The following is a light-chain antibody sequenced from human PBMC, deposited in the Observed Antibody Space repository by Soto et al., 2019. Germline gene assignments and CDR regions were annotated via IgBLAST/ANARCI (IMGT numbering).Light chain of an antibody. V-gene: IGKV3-20*01. CDR2: GAS. CDR3: QHYSSSPPEFT. CDR1: QSVSSSY. Sequence: MVLTQSPGTLSLSPGERATLACRASQSVSSSYLAWYQQRPGQAPRLLIFGASYRSTGIPDRFSGSGSGTDFTLTISRLEPEDFAVYYCQHYSSSPPEFTFGPGNKVD. J-gene: IGKJ3*01.